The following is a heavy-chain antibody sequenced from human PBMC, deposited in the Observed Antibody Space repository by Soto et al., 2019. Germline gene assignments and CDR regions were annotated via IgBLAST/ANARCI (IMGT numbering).Heavy chain of an antibody. Sequence: PSQTLSLTCAISGDSVSSNSAAWNWIRQSPSRGLEWLGRTYYRSKWYNDYAVSVKSRITINPDTSKNQFSLQLNSVTPEDTAVYYCARGVGSSSPSYYYYYYYMDVWGKGTTVTVSS. D-gene: IGHD6-6*01. CDR1: GDSVSSNSAA. J-gene: IGHJ6*03. CDR2: TYYRSKWYN. CDR3: ARGVGSSSPSYYYYYYYMDV. V-gene: IGHV6-1*01.